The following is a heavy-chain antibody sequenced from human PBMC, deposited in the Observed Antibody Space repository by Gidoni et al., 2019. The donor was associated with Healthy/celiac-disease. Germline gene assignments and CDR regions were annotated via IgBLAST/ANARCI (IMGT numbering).Heavy chain of an antibody. CDR3: ARFCAYCSSNY. Sequence: QLQLQESGPGLVKPSETLSLTCTVSGGSISSSSYYWGWIRQPPGKGLEWIGSIYYSGSTYYNPSLKSRVTISVDTSKNQFSLKLSSVTAADTAVYYCARFCAYCSSNYWGQGTLVTVSS. CDR1: GGSISSSSYY. CDR2: IYYSGST. J-gene: IGHJ4*02. V-gene: IGHV4-39*07. D-gene: IGHD2-2*01.